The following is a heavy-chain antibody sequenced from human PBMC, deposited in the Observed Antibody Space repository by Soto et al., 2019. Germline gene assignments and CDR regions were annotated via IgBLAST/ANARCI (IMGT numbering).Heavy chain of an antibody. V-gene: IGHV3-74*01. CDR3: ATWRGGYTYGLDH. Sequence: EVQLVESGGGLVQPGGSLRLSCTASGFSFSSQWLHWVRQAPGKGLMWISRILNDGTTTNYADSVKGRCTVSRDNAKKTMSLQMNNLRAEDTAVYYCATWRGGYTYGLDHWGQGTPVTVSS. CDR1: GFSFSSQW. CDR2: ILNDGTTT. D-gene: IGHD5-18*01. J-gene: IGHJ4*02.